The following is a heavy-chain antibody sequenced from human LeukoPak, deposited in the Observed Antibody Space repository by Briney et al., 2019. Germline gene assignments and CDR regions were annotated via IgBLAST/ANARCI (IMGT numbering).Heavy chain of an antibody. CDR1: GFTFSSYE. CDR2: ISSSGSTI. D-gene: IGHD6-19*01. Sequence: GGSLRLSCAASGFTFSSYEMNWVRQAPGKGLEWVSYISSSGSTIYYADSVKGRFTISRDNAKNSLYLQMNSLRAEDTAVYYCARDARYSSGWPYFDYWGQGTLVTVSS. V-gene: IGHV3-48*03. CDR3: ARDARYSSGWPYFDY. J-gene: IGHJ4*02.